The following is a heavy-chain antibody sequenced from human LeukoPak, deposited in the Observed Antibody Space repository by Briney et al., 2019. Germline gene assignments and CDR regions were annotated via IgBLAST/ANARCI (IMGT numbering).Heavy chain of an antibody. CDR1: GGSISSGGYS. D-gene: IGHD3-10*01. CDR3: ARGGGMVRGVIDYYYYYGMVV. V-gene: IGHV4-30-2*01. CDR2: IYHSGST. J-gene: IGHJ6*04. Sequence: PSETLSLTCAVSGGSISSGGYSWSWIRQPPGKGLEWIGYIYHSGSTYYNPSLKSRVTISVDRSKNQFSLKLSSVTAADTAVYYCARGGGMVRGVIDYYYYYGMVVWGKGTTVTVSS.